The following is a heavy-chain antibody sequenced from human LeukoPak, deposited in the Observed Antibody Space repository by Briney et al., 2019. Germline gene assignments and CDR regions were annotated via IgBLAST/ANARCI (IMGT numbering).Heavy chain of an antibody. CDR1: GFTFSSYG. D-gene: IGHD5-18*01. J-gene: IGHJ4*02. CDR3: AKDRGYSHGFDY. CDR2: ISYDGRSK. Sequence: GGSLRLSCAASGFTFSSYGMHWVRQAPGKGLEWVAGISYDGRSKEYVDSVKGRFTISRGNSKNTLYSQMNSLKAEDTAVYYCAKDRGYSHGFDYWGQGTLVTVSS. V-gene: IGHV3-30*18.